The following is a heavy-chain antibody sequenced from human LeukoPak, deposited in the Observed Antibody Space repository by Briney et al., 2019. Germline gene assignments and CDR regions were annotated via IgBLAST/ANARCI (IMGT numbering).Heavy chain of an antibody. CDR3: ASEGIVVVPAAAFDI. CDR1: GYTFTSYY. D-gene: IGHD2-2*01. J-gene: IGHJ3*02. CDR2: INPSGGST. V-gene: IGHV1-46*01. Sequence: ASVKVSCKASGYTFTSYYMHWVRQAPEQGLEWMGIINPSGGSTSYAQKFQGRVTMTRDTSTSTVYMELSSLRSEDTAVYYCASEGIVVVPAAAFDIWGQGTMVTVSS.